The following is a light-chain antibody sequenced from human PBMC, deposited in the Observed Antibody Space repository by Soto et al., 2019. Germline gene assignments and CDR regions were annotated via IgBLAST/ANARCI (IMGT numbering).Light chain of an antibody. CDR3: CPYAGSRPVV. CDR1: SSDIGTYNL. J-gene: IGLJ2*01. CDR2: EGS. V-gene: IGLV2-23*01. Sequence: QSALTQPASVSGSPGQSITISCTGTSSDIGTYNLLSWYQQHPGKAPKLMIYEGSKRPSGVSNRFSASKSGNTASLTISGLQAEDEADYYCCPYAGSRPVVFGGGTKLTVL.